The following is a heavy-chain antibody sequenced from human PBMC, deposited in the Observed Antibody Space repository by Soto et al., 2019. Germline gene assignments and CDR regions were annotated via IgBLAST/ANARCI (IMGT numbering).Heavy chain of an antibody. CDR3: AREEYYDFWSGYYSFHGDYGMDV. V-gene: IGHV1-46*01. J-gene: IGHJ6*02. CDR1: GYTFTSYH. D-gene: IGHD3-3*01. CDR2: INPSGGST. Sequence: ASVKVSCKASGYTFTSYHMHWVRQAPGQGLEWMGIINPSGGSTSYAQKFQGRVTMTRDTSTSTVYMELSSLRSEDTAVYYCAREEYYDFWSGYYSFHGDYGMDVWG.